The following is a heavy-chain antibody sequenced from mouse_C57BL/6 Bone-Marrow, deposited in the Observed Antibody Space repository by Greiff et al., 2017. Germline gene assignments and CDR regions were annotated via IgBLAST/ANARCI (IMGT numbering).Heavy chain of an antibody. CDR1: GFSLTSYG. CDR2: IWSGGST. Sequence: QVQLQQSGPGLVQPSQSLSITCKVSGFSLTSYGVHWVRQSPGKGLEWLGVIWSGGSTGYNAALLSRLSISKDNSKSQVFFKMNSLQADDTAIYYCARNMGLRSWYFDVWGTGTTVTVSS. CDR3: ARNMGLRSWYFDV. D-gene: IGHD4-1*01. V-gene: IGHV2-2*01. J-gene: IGHJ1*03.